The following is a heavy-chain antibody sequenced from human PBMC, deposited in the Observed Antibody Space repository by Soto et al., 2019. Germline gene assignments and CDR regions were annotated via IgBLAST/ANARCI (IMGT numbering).Heavy chain of an antibody. V-gene: IGHV3-30*03. D-gene: IGHD2-15*01. CDR1: GFTFSSYG. Sequence: GGSLRLSCAASGFTFSSYGMHWVRQAPGKGLEWVAVISYDGSNKYYADSVKGRFTISRDNSKNTLYLQMNSLRAEDTAVYYCVRVKRGRGYCSGGSCYRSSAYADFDYWGQGTLVTVSS. CDR3: VRVKRGRGYCSGGSCYRSSAYADFDY. J-gene: IGHJ4*02. CDR2: ISYDGSNK.